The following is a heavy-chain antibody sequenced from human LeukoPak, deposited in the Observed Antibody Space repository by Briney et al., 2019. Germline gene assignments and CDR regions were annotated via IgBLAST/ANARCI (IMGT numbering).Heavy chain of an antibody. V-gene: IGHV3-30*04. CDR3: ARDPLL. J-gene: IGHJ4*02. CDR1: GFTFSSYA. Sequence: GGSLRLSCAASGFTFSSYAMHWVRQAPSKGLEWVAVISYDGSNKYYADFVKGRFTISRDNSKNMLYLQMNSLRAEDTAVYYCARDPLLWGQGTLVTVSS. CDR2: ISYDGSNK.